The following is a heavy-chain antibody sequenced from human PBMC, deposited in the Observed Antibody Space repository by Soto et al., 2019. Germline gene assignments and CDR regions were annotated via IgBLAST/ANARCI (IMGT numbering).Heavy chain of an antibody. V-gene: IGHV3-23*01. CDR3: AKESRATIFGVVTNFDY. CDR1: GFTFSSYA. D-gene: IGHD3-3*01. CDR2: ISGSGGST. Sequence: GGSLRLSCAASGFTFSSYAMSWVRQAPGKGLEWVSAISGSGGSTYYADSVKGRFTISRDNSKNTLYLQMNSLRAEDTAVYYCAKESRATIFGVVTNFDYWGQGTLVTVS. J-gene: IGHJ4*02.